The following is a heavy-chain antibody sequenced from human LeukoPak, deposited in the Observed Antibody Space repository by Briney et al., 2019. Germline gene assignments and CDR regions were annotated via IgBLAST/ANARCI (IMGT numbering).Heavy chain of an antibody. CDR3: ARGPPPDFDY. V-gene: IGHV4-38-2*02. CDR2: IYSSGNA. Sequence: SETLSLTCTVSGYSISSGYYWGWIRQPAGKGLEWIGRIYSSGNADYSPSLRSRVAMSVDTSKNQFSLRLTSVTAADTAVYYCARGPPPDFDYWGQGTLVTVSS. J-gene: IGHJ4*02. CDR1: GYSISSGYY.